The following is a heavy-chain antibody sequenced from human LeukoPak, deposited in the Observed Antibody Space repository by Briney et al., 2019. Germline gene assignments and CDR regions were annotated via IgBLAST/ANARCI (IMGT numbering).Heavy chain of an antibody. V-gene: IGHV3-30-3*01. CDR2: ISFDGSNK. Sequence: GTSLRLSCAASGFSFSTYAMHWVRQAPGKGLEWVATISFDGSNKYYADSVKGRFTISRDNSQNTLYLQLNTLRTEDTAVYFCARPYSGSYYRQVDYWGQGTLVTVSS. CDR3: ARPYSGSYYRQVDY. J-gene: IGHJ4*02. CDR1: GFSFSTYA. D-gene: IGHD1-26*01.